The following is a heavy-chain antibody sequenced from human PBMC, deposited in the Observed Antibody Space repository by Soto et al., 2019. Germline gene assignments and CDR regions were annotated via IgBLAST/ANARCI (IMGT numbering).Heavy chain of an antibody. J-gene: IGHJ4*02. CDR1: GFTFSSYS. V-gene: IGHV3-21*01. CDR3: ARDQSRVSTPNFDY. Sequence: PGGSLRLSCAASGFTFSSYSMNWVRQAPGKGLEWVSSISSSSSYIYYADSVKGRFTISRDNAKNSLYLQMNSLRAEDTAVYYCARDQSRVSTPNFDYWGQGTLVTVSS. CDR2: ISSSSSYI.